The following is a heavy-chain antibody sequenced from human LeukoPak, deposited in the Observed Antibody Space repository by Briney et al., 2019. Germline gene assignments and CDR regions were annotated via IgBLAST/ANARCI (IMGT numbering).Heavy chain of an antibody. Sequence: GASVKVSCKASGYSFSDYAIHWVRQAPGQRLEWMGWINAGNGKKKYSQNFQGRVTITRDRSASTAYMELISLRSEDTSVYYCARGRWTATETTYYLDYWGQGTLVTVSS. CDR1: GYSFSDYA. J-gene: IGHJ4*02. D-gene: IGHD4-17*01. V-gene: IGHV1-3*01. CDR2: INAGNGKK. CDR3: ARGRWTATETTYYLDY.